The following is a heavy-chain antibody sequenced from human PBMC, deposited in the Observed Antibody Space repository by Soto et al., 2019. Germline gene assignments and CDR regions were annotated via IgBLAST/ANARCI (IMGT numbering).Heavy chain of an antibody. V-gene: IGHV3-7*01. CDR3: ARGGPYSSSLSYFPY. CDR1: GFTFTTYW. J-gene: IGHJ4*02. Sequence: GGSLRLSCAASGFTFTTYWMTWVRQAPGKGLEWVANIRQDGSERYYVDFVMGRFTISRDNARNSLYLQMNSLRAEDTAVYYCARGGPYSSSLSYFPYWGQGALVTVSS. CDR2: IRQDGSER. D-gene: IGHD6-13*01.